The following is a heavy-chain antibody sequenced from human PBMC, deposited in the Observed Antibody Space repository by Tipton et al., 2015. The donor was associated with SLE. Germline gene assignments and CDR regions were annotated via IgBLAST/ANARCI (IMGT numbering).Heavy chain of an antibody. CDR1: GFICSRYW. J-gene: IGHJ3*02. D-gene: IGHD4-23*01. V-gene: IGHV3-48*03. CDR3: ARGGNSGAFDI. CDR2: ISSSGSTI. Sequence: SLRLSCAASGFICSRYWMSWVRQAPGKGLEWVANISSSGSTIYYADSVKGRFTISRDNAKNSLYLQMNSLRAEDTAVYYCARGGNSGAFDIWGQGTMVTVSS.